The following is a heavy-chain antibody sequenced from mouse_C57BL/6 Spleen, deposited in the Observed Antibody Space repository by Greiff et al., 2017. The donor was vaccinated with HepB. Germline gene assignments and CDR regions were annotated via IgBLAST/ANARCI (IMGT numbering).Heavy chain of an antibody. J-gene: IGHJ4*01. CDR3: ARPDYYGSSYAMDY. CDR2: ISSGSSTI. CDR1: GFTFSDYG. V-gene: IGHV5-17*01. Sequence: EVKLVESGGGLVKPGGSLKLSFAASGFTFSDYGMHWVRQAPEKGLEWVAYISSGSSTIYYADTVKGRFTISRDNAKNTLFLQMTSLRSEDTAMYYCARPDYYGSSYAMDYWGQGTSVTVSS. D-gene: IGHD1-1*01.